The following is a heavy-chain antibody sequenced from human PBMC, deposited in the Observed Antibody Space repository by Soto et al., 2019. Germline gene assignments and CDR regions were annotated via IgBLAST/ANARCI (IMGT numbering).Heavy chain of an antibody. V-gene: IGHV3-9*01. CDR2: ISWNSGSI. D-gene: IGHD1-26*01. Sequence: GGSLRLSCAASGFTFDDYAMHWVRQAPGKGLEWVSGISWNSGSIGYADSVKGRFPISRDNAKNSLYLQMNSLRAEDTALYYCAKELAMGREQAWAFDIWGQGTMVTVSS. CDR3: AKELAMGREQAWAFDI. CDR1: GFTFDDYA. J-gene: IGHJ3*02.